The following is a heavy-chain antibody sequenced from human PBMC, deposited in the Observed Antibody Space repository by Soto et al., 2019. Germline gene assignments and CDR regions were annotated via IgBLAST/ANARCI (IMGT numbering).Heavy chain of an antibody. CDR3: ARDNEQGTSLGY. J-gene: IGHJ4*02. Sequence: SETLSLTCAVSGGSISSNNWWSWVRQPPGKGLEWIGEIYHSGSTSYNPSLKSRVTISVDKSKNQFSLKLTSVTAADTAVYYCARDNEQGTSLGYWGQGTLVTVSS. D-gene: IGHD1-1*01. CDR2: IYHSGST. CDR1: GGSISSNNW. V-gene: IGHV4-4*02.